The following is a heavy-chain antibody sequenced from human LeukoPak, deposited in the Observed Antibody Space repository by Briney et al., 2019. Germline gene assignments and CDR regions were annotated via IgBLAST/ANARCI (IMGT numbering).Heavy chain of an antibody. CDR2: SRSETNRYTT. CDR3: ARGDSSGWCLDY. CDR1: GFTFSDHY. Sequence: GGSLRLSCAASGFTFSDHYLDWVRRAPGKGLEWVGRSRSETNRYTTQYAASMKGRFTNPRVDSKSSLSLQMTSLNTEDTAVHYCARGDSSGWCLDYWGLGTLVTVSS. V-gene: IGHV3-72*01. D-gene: IGHD6-19*01. J-gene: IGHJ4*02.